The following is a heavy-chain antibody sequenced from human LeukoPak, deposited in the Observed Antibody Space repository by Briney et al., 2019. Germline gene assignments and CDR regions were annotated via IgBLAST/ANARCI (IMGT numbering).Heavy chain of an antibody. CDR2: IYYSGST. V-gene: IGHV4-59*08. Sequence: SQTLSLTCTVSGGSISSYYWNWIRQPPGKGLEWIGYIYYSGSTNYNPSLKSRVTISVDTSKNQFSLKLSSVTAADTAVYYCARHRSSGWSPFDYWGQGTLVTVSS. D-gene: IGHD6-19*01. CDR1: GGSISSYY. J-gene: IGHJ4*02. CDR3: ARHRSSGWSPFDY.